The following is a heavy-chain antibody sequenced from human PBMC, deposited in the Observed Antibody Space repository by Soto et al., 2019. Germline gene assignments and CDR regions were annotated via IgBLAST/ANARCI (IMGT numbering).Heavy chain of an antibody. CDR2: ISAYNGNT. CDR1: GYTXTSYG. Sequence: GXSXKVSFKASGYTXTSYGIRLVRQAPGQGLEWIGWISAYNGNTNYAQKLQGRVNMTTDKSTSTAYMELRSMRSDDTAVYYCARELYHDILTGYSRYYYSYGMDVWGQGTTVTV. J-gene: IGHJ6*02. CDR3: ARELYHDILTGYSRYYYSYGMDV. V-gene: IGHV1-18*01. D-gene: IGHD3-9*01.